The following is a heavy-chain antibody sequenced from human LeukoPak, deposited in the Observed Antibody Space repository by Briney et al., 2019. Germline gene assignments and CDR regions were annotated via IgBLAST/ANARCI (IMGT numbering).Heavy chain of an antibody. CDR3: ARDPSYYEDGDY. Sequence: SVKVSCKASGYTFTSYAISWVRQAPGQGLEWMGRIIPIFGTANYAQKFQGRVTITTDESTSTAYMELSSLRSEDTAVYYCARDPSYYEDGDYWGQGTLVTVSS. CDR2: IIPIFGTA. V-gene: IGHV1-69*05. CDR1: GYTFTSYA. J-gene: IGHJ4*02. D-gene: IGHD3-22*01.